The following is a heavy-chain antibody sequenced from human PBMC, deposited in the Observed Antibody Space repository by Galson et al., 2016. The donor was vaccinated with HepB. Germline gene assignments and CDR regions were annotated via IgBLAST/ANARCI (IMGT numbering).Heavy chain of an antibody. CDR2: TNQRGSEK. Sequence: SLRLSCAASGYSLSTYWMTWVRQAPGKGLEWVANTNQRGSEKYYLDSVEGLFTVSRDNANNLLYLQMNSLRADDTAVYFCARLRVEDCDGGNCYRFLDYWGQGTMVTVSS. CDR3: ARLRVEDCDGGNCYRFLDY. J-gene: IGHJ4*02. D-gene: IGHD2-15*01. CDR1: GYSLSTYW. V-gene: IGHV3-7*03.